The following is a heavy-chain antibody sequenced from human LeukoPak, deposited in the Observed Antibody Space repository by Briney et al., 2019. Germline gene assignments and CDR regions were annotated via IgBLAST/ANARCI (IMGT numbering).Heavy chain of an antibody. Sequence: SETLSLTCTVSGGSISSGGYYWSWIRQHPGKGLEWIGYIYYSGSTFYNPSLKSRVTISLDTSKNQFSLKVTSVTAADTAVYYCARGYDFWSGSSYGMDVWGQGTTVTVSS. V-gene: IGHV4-31*03. CDR1: GGSISSGGYY. CDR2: IYYSGST. CDR3: ARGYDFWSGSSYGMDV. J-gene: IGHJ6*02. D-gene: IGHD3-3*01.